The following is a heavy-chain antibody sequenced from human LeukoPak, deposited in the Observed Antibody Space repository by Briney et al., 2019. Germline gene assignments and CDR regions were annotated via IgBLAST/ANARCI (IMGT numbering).Heavy chain of an antibody. CDR2: INPNSGGT. CDR3: ARAYGYSGYDSSFDY. D-gene: IGHD5-12*01. Sequence: GASVKASCKASGYTFTGYYMHWVRQAPGQGLEWMGWINPNSGGTNYAQKFQGRVTMTRDTSISTAYMELSRLRSDDTAVYYCARAYGYSGYDSSFDYWGQGTLVTVSS. J-gene: IGHJ4*02. V-gene: IGHV1-2*02. CDR1: GYTFTGYY.